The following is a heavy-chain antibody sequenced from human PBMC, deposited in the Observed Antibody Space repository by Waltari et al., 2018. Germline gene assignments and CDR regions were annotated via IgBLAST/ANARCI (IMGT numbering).Heavy chain of an antibody. CDR1: GGSISSYY. D-gene: IGHD2-15*01. V-gene: IGHV4-59*01. Sequence: QVQLQESGPGLVKPSETLSLTCTVSGGSISSYYWSWIRQPPGKGLEWIGYIYYSGSTNYNPSLKSRVTISVDTSKNQFSLKLSSVTAADTAVYYCARDRGGSLAFDIWGQGTMVTVSS. CDR3: ARDRGGSLAFDI. CDR2: IYYSGST. J-gene: IGHJ3*02.